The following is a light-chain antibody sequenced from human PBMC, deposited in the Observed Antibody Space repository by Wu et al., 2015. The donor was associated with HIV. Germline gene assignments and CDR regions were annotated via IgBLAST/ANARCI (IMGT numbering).Light chain of an antibody. CDR2: GAS. V-gene: IGKV3-11*01. CDR1: QSVSSN. CDR3: QHSDNWPLT. Sequence: EIVLTQSPATLSVSPGERATLSCRASQSVSSNLAWYQQKPGQAPRLLIFGASNRATGIPDRFRGTGSGTDFTLSISSLEPEDFAVYYCQHSDNWPLTFGQGTRLEIK. J-gene: IGKJ5*01.